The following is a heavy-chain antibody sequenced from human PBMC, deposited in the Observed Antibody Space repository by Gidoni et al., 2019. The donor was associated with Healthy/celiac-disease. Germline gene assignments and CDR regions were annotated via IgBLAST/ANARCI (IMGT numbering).Heavy chain of an antibody. J-gene: IGHJ5*02. V-gene: IGHV3-30*01. D-gene: IGHD3-22*01. CDR3: ARDPRTYRRITMIVVVITDNWFDP. Sequence: GRFTISRDNSKNTLYLQMNSLRAEDTAVYYCARDPRTYRRITMIVVVITDNWFDPWGQGTLVTVSS.